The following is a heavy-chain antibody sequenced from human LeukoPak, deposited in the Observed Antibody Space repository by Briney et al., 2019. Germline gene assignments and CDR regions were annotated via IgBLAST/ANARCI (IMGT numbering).Heavy chain of an antibody. CDR2: IYHSGST. CDR3: ARGWGEIHDYGDLAEDVDAFDI. Sequence: SETLSLTCAVSGYSISSGYYWGWIRQPPGKGLEWIGSIYHSGSTYYNPSLKSRVTISVDTSKNQFSLKLSSVTAADTAVYYCARGWGEIHDYGDLAEDVDAFDIWGQGTMVTVSS. D-gene: IGHD4-17*01. CDR1: GYSISSGYY. V-gene: IGHV4-38-2*01. J-gene: IGHJ3*02.